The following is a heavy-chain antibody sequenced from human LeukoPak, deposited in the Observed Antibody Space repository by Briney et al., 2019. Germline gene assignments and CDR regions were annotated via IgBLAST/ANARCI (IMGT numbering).Heavy chain of an antibody. CDR1: GFTFSSYG. D-gene: IGHD5-24*01. J-gene: IGHJ4*02. Sequence: PGGSLRLSCAASGFTFSSYGMHWIRQAPGKGLEWVAVISYDGSNKYYADSVKGRFTISRDNSKNTLYLQMNSLRAEDTAVYYCARGHRRDGYNLGFDYWGQGTLVTVSS. CDR3: ARGHRRDGYNLGFDY. CDR2: ISYDGSNK. V-gene: IGHV3-30*03.